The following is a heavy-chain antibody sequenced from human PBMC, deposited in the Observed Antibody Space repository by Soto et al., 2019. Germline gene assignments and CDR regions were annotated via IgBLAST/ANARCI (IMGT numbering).Heavy chain of an antibody. D-gene: IGHD5-12*01. CDR2: IYYSGST. V-gene: IGHV4-31*03. CDR1: GGSIRSGGYY. J-gene: IGHJ4*02. Sequence: SETLSLTCTVSGGSIRSGGYYWSWIRQHPGKGLEWIGYIYYSGSTYYNPSLKSRVTISVDTSKNQFSLKLSSVTVADTAVYYCARDKRRATSNFDYWGQGALVT. CDR3: ARDKRRATSNFDY.